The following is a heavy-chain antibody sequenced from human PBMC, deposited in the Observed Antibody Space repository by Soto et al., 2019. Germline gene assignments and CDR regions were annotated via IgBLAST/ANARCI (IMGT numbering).Heavy chain of an antibody. D-gene: IGHD2-2*01. Sequence: GASVKLSCTASGYTFTSYGISWVRQAPGQGLEWMGWISAYNGNTNYAQKLQGRVTMTTDTSTSTAYMELRSLRSDDTAVYYCARDYYCSSTSCYYSLDYWGQGTLVTVSS. V-gene: IGHV1-18*01. CDR1: GYTFTSYG. J-gene: IGHJ4*02. CDR2: ISAYNGNT. CDR3: ARDYYCSSTSCYYSLDY.